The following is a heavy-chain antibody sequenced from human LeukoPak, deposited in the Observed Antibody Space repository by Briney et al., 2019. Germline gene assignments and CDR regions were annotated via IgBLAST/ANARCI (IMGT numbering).Heavy chain of an antibody. CDR3: ARSGCSSTSCLKHPPVYYYYGMDV. D-gene: IGHD2-2*01. Sequence: ASVKVSCKASGYTFTGYGITWVRQAPGQGLEWMGWINAGNGNTKYSQKFQGRVTITRDTSASTAYMELSSLRSEDTAVYYCARSGCSSTSCLKHPPVYYYYGMDVWGQGTTVTVSS. CDR1: GYTFTGYG. J-gene: IGHJ6*02. CDR2: INAGNGNT. V-gene: IGHV1-3*01.